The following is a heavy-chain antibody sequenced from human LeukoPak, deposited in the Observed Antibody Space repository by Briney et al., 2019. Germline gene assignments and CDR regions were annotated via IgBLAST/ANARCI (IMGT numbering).Heavy chain of an antibody. Sequence: GASVKVSCKASGFTFTGYYMHWVRQAPGQGLEWMGWINPNSGGTNYAQKFQGRVTMTRDTPISTAYMELSRLRSDDTAVYYCARSGYCSGGSCYSHAFDIWGQGTMVTVSS. CDR1: GFTFTGYY. CDR3: ARSGYCSGGSCYSHAFDI. D-gene: IGHD2-15*01. V-gene: IGHV1-2*02. CDR2: INPNSGGT. J-gene: IGHJ3*02.